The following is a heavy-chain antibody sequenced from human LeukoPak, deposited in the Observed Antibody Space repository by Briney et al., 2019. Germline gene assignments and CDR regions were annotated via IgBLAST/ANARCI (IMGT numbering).Heavy chain of an antibody. CDR2: IIPIFGTA. J-gene: IGHJ6*03. D-gene: IGHD4-17*01. CDR1: GGTFSSYA. Sequence: SVKVSCKASGGTFSSYAISWVRQAPGQGLEWMGGIIPIFGTANYAQKFQGRVTITADESTSTAYMELSSLRSEDTAVYYCARGNPPGHGDYEVPIYYYYMDVWGKGTTVTISS. CDR3: ARGNPPGHGDYEVPIYYYYMDV. V-gene: IGHV1-69*13.